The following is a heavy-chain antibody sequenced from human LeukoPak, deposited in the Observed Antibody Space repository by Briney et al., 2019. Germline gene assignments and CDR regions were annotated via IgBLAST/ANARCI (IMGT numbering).Heavy chain of an antibody. Sequence: GGSLRLSCAASGFTFSSYAMSWVRQAPGKGLEWVSAISGSGGSTYYADSVKGRFTISRDNSKNTLYLQMNSLRAEDTAVYYCARDWEQQLATISMDVWGQGTTVTVSS. CDR1: GFTFSSYA. D-gene: IGHD6-13*01. CDR2: ISGSGGST. J-gene: IGHJ6*02. V-gene: IGHV3-23*01. CDR3: ARDWEQQLATISMDV.